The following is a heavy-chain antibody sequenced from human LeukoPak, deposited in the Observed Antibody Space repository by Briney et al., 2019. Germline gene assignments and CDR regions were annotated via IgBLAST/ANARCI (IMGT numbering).Heavy chain of an antibody. Sequence: PSETLSLTCTVSGGSISSYCWSWIRQPAGKGLEWIGRIYISGSTNYNPSLKSRVTMSVDTSKNQFSLKLSSVTAADTAVYYCARAITIFGVVLYYFDYWGQGTLVTVSS. CDR2: IYISGST. CDR3: ARAITIFGVVLYYFDY. D-gene: IGHD3-3*01. CDR1: GGSISSYC. J-gene: IGHJ4*02. V-gene: IGHV4-4*07.